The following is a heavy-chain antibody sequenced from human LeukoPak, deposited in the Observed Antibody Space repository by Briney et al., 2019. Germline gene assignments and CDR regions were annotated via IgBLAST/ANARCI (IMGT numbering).Heavy chain of an antibody. CDR2: IYHSGST. CDR1: GGSISNSDYY. V-gene: IGHV4-39*07. D-gene: IGHD3-3*01. CDR3: ARDLRGDFWSGYFDAFDI. Sequence: SETLSPTCTVSGGSISNSDYYWGWIRQPPGKGLEWIGYIYHSGSTYYNPSLKSRVTISVDRSKNQFSLKLSSVTAADTAVYYCARDLRGDFWSGYFDAFDIWGQGTMVTVSS. J-gene: IGHJ3*02.